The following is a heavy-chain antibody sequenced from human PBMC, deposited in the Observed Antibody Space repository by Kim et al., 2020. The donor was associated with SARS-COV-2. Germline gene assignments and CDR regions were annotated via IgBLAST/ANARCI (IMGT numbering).Heavy chain of an antibody. D-gene: IGHD3-10*01. CDR3: ARDPYGSATDY. Sequence: TNYAQKLQGRVTMTTDTSTSTAYMELRSLRSDDTAVYYCARDPYGSATDYWGQGTLVTVSS. V-gene: IGHV1-18*01. CDR2: T. J-gene: IGHJ4*02.